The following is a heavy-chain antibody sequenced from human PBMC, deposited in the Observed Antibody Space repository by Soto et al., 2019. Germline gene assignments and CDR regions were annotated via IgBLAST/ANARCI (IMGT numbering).Heavy chain of an antibody. J-gene: IGHJ4*02. V-gene: IGHV3-74*01. D-gene: IGHD4-17*01. CDR1: GFTFSSYW. CDR3: ASKGVLNYGDYSY. CDR2: INSDGSST. Sequence: GGSLRLSCAASGFTFSSYWMHWVRQAPGKGLVWVSRINSDGSSTSYADSVKGRFTISRDNAKNTLYLQMNSLRAEDTAVYYCASKGVLNYGDYSYWGQGTLVTVSS.